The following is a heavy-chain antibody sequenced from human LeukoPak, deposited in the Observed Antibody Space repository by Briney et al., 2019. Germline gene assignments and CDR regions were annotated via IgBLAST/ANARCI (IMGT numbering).Heavy chain of an antibody. CDR2: ISGSGGST. CDR1: GFTFSSYA. J-gene: IGHJ4*02. V-gene: IGHV3-23*01. D-gene: IGHD3-10*01. Sequence: GGSLRLSCAASGFTFSSYATSWVRQAPGKGLEWASAISGSGGSTYYADSVKGRFTISRDNSKNTLYLQMNSLRAEDTAVYYCAKDMFALVRGGFDYWGQGTLVTVSS. CDR3: AKDMFALVRGGFDY.